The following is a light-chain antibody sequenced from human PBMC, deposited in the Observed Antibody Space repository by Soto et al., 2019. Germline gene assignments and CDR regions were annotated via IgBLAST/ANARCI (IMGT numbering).Light chain of an antibody. CDR2: DVS. Sequence: QSALTQPASVSGSPGQSVTISCTGTSSDVGGYNYISWYQQHPGKAPKFMIYDVSKRPSGVSNRFSGSRSGNTASLTISGLQAEDEADYYCSSYTGSNNLIFGGGTQLTVL. CDR3: SSYTGSNNLI. J-gene: IGLJ2*01. CDR1: SSDVGGYNY. V-gene: IGLV2-14*03.